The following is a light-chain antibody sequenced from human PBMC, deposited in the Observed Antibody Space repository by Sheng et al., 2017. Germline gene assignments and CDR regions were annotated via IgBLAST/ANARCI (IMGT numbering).Light chain of an antibody. CDR1: NIGTKN. Sequence: SYELTQPPSVSVAPGQTASIACGGKNIGTKNVQWYQQRPGQAPDLVIFDNNVRPSGIPDQFSGSNSGNTAILTISGVEAGDEADYYCHVWDSDSDHHVFGGGTKLTV. CDR2: DNN. V-gene: IGLV3-21*02. J-gene: IGLJ3*02. CDR3: HVWDSDSDHHV.